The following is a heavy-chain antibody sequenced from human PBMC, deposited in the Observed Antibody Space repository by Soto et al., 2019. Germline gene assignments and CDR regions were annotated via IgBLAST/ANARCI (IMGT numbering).Heavy chain of an antibody. J-gene: IGHJ6*02. Sequence: QVQLVQSGAEVKKPGASVKVSCKASGSTFTSYYMHWVRQAPGPGLEWMGIINPSGGSTSYAQKYQGRGTMTRDTSTRTVDMELSSLRSEDTAVYYCARELGVGDSSGYYGFYYYYGMDVWGQGTTVTVSS. V-gene: IGHV1-46*01. CDR1: GSTFTSYY. CDR3: ARELGVGDSSGYYGFYYYYGMDV. D-gene: IGHD3-22*01. CDR2: INPSGGST.